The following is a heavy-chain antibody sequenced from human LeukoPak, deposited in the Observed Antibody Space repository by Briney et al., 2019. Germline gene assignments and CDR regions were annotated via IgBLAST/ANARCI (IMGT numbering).Heavy chain of an antibody. D-gene: IGHD1-26*01. Sequence: ASVKVSCKASGYIFTSFGIIWVREAPGQGRGGRGWISAYNGNTNYAQKLQGRVTMTTDTSTSTAYMELRSLRSDDTAVYYCARNHIVGATMFPFDYWGQGTLVTVSS. CDR2: ISAYNGNT. J-gene: IGHJ4*02. V-gene: IGHV1-18*01. CDR3: ARNHIVGATMFPFDY. CDR1: GYIFTSFG.